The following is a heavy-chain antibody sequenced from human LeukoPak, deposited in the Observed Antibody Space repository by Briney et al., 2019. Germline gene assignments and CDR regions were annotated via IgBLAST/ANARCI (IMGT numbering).Heavy chain of an antibody. CDR3: ARDSWYYYGSGSYDY. Sequence: PGGSLRLACAASEFTFSSYWMSWVRQAPEKGLEWVANIKQDGSEKYYVDSVKGRFTISRDNAKNSLYLQMNSLRAEDTAVYYCARDSWYYYGSGSYDYWGQGTLVTVSS. CDR1: EFTFSSYW. D-gene: IGHD3-10*01. CDR2: IKQDGSEK. V-gene: IGHV3-7*01. J-gene: IGHJ4*02.